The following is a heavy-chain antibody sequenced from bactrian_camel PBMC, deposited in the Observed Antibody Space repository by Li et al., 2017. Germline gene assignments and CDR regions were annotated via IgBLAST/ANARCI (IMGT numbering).Heavy chain of an antibody. Sequence: VQLVESGGGSVQAGGSLRLSCAASGNTYTSSCMAWFRQKQGKEREGVATIDKDGTTDYADFVKGRFTISKDNARNTLYLQMDSLKPEDTAKSYCAADRDERCGLYHYGVDYWGKGTQVTVS. CDR1: GNTYTSSC. D-gene: IGHD1*01. J-gene: IGHJ7*01. V-gene: IGHV3S57*01. CDR2: IDKDGTT.